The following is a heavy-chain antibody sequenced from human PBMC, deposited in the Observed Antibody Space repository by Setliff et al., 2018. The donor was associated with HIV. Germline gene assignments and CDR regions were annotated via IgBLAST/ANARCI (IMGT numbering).Heavy chain of an antibody. CDR1: GFSLSTSGVG. J-gene: IGHJ4*02. V-gene: IGHV2-5*01. Sequence: PTLVNPTQTLTLTCTFSGFSLSTSGVGVGWIRQPPGKALEWLALIYWNDDKRYSPSLKSRLTITKDTSKNQVVLTMTTMDPVDTATYYCAHRLSYYDTSGYYSYYFDYWGQGTLVTVSS. CDR2: IYWNDDK. D-gene: IGHD3-22*01. CDR3: AHRLSYYDTSGYYSYYFDY.